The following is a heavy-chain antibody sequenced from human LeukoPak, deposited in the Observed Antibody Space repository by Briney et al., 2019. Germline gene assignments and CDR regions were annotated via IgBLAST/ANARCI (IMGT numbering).Heavy chain of an antibody. D-gene: IGHD7-27*01. CDR3: AGAPWGPYDF. V-gene: IGHV4-4*07. CDR1: YDSIGTYL. Sequence: SETLSLTCTVSYDSIGTYLWNWVRQPAWKGLEWIGRIYASGGTNYNPSLRSRVTISIDTSKNQFSLKVGSVTAADTAVYYCAGAPWGPYDFWGQGTLVTVSS. J-gene: IGHJ4*02. CDR2: IYASGGT.